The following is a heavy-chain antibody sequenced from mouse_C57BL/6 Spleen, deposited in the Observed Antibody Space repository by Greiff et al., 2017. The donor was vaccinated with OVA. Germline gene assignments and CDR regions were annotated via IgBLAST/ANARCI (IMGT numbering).Heavy chain of an antibody. D-gene: IGHD2-5*01. J-gene: IGHJ1*03. CDR1: GYTFTSYW. CDR2: IDPSDSYT. CDR3: ARYSNWYFDV. V-gene: IGHV1-69*01. Sequence: QVQLQQPGAELVMPGASVKLSCKASGYTFTSYWMHWVKQRPGRGLEWIGEIDPSDSYTNYNQKFKGKSTLTVDKSSSTAYMQLSSLTSEDSAVYYCARYSNWYFDVWGTGTTVTVSS.